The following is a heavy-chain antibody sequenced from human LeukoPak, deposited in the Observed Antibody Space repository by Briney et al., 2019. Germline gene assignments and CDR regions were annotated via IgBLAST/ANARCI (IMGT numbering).Heavy chain of an antibody. V-gene: IGHV1-24*01. Sequence: ASVKVSCKVSGYTLTELSMHWVRQAPGKGLEWMGGFDPEDGETIYAQKFQGRVTMTEDTSTDTAYMELSSLRSEDTAVYYCATSSSSWRLTPDAFDIWGQETMVTVSS. J-gene: IGHJ3*02. CDR2: FDPEDGET. CDR1: GYTLTELS. CDR3: ATSSSSWRLTPDAFDI. D-gene: IGHD6-13*01.